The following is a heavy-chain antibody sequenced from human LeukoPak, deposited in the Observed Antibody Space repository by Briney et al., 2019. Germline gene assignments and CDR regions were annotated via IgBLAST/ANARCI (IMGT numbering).Heavy chain of an antibody. D-gene: IGHD3-10*02. CDR3: ARGCKYYYVRRLSFVC. Sequence: PSETLSLTCAVSGGSVSSNYLSWIRQPPGTRLEWIGYISYSGSTDYNPSLKSRVTISLDTSKNQFSLKLNSVTAADTAVYYCARGCKYYYVRRLSFVCRGRGTLVTVSS. CDR1: GGSVSSNY. V-gene: IGHV4-59*02. CDR2: ISYSGST. J-gene: IGHJ2*01.